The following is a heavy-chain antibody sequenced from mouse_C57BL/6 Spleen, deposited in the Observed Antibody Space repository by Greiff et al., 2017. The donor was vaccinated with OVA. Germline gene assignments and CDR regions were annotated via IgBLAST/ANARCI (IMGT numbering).Heavy chain of an antibody. V-gene: IGHV1-7*01. Sequence: VQLQQSGAELAKPGASVKLSCKASGYTFTSYWMHWVKQRPGQGLEWIGYITPSSGYTKYNQKFKDKATLTADKSSSTAYMQLSSLTYEDSAVYYCARGIITTVVATSPVDYWGQGTTLTVSS. CDR2: ITPSSGYT. J-gene: IGHJ2*01. D-gene: IGHD1-1*01. CDR1: GYTFTSYW. CDR3: ARGIITTVVATSPVDY.